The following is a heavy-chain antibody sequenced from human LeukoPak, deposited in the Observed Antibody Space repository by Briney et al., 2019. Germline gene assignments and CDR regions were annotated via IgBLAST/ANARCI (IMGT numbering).Heavy chain of an antibody. CDR1: GFTFSSYE. J-gene: IGHJ2*01. D-gene: IGHD5-24*01. CDR2: ISGSGHTI. V-gene: IGHV3-48*03. Sequence: GGSLRLSCAASGFTFSSYEMNWVRQAPGKGLEWVSYISGSGHTIYYADSVKGRFTISRDNAKNSLHLQMNSLRAEDTAVYYCARAVRDGYNSWYFDVWGRGTLVTVSS. CDR3: ARAVRDGYNSWYFDV.